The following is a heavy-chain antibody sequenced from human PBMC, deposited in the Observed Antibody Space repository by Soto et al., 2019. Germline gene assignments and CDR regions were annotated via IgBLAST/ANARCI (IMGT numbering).Heavy chain of an antibody. D-gene: IGHD6-19*01. CDR3: ARWYSSGLYYLDY. Sequence: HVESLKISCKGSGYIFTSYWIAWVLHIPGKGLECMGIIYPGDSDTRYSPSFQGQVTISADKSTSTAYLQWSSLKASDTAMYYCARWYSSGLYYLDYWGQGTLVTVSS. V-gene: IGHV5-51*01. J-gene: IGHJ4*02. CDR1: GYIFTSYW. CDR2: IYPGDSDT.